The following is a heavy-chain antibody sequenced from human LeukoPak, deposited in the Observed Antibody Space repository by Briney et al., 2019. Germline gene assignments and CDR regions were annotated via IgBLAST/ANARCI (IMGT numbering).Heavy chain of an antibody. J-gene: IGHJ4*02. CDR1: GYPFTSYY. CDR2: INFSGGT. Sequence: ASVKVSCKASGYPFTSYYMHWLRQAPGQGLEWMGWINFSGGTQYAEKFRGRVTVTRDTSMPTGYMELTSLTSDDTAVYYCARDLRLFDYWGQGTLVTVSS. V-gene: IGHV1-2*02. CDR3: ARDLRLFDY. D-gene: IGHD3-3*01.